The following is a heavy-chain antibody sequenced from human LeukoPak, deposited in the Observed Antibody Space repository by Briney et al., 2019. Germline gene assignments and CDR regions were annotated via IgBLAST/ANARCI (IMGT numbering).Heavy chain of an antibody. D-gene: IGHD6-13*01. CDR1: GYSFTTYW. CDR3: AKTLSSAASQSAVEY. J-gene: IGHJ4*02. Sequence: GESLKISCKGSGYSFTTYWIGWVRQMPGKGLECMGFIYPGDSTVTYSPSFRGQVTLSIDKSISTAYLQWSSLKASDTAMYFCAKTLSSAASQSAVEYWGQGTLVTVSS. V-gene: IGHV5-51*01. CDR2: IYPGDSTV.